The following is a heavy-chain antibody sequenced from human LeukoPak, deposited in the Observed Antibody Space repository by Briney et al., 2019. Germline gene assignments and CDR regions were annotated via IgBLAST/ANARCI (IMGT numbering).Heavy chain of an antibody. Sequence: SETLSLTCAVYGGSFSGYYWSWIRQPPGKGLEWIGENNHSGSTNYNPSLKSRVTISVDTSKNQFSLKLSSVTAADTAVYYCARGSGHIVVVTAVRAFDIWGQGTMVTVSS. CDR3: ARGSGHIVVVTAVRAFDI. CDR2: NNHSGST. CDR1: GGSFSGYY. J-gene: IGHJ3*02. D-gene: IGHD2-21*02. V-gene: IGHV4-34*01.